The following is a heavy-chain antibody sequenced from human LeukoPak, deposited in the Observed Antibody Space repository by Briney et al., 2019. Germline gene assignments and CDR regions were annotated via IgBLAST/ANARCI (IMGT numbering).Heavy chain of an antibody. J-gene: IGHJ6*03. CDR3: ARADIVATIDYYYYYMDV. D-gene: IGHD5-12*01. CDR2: INHSGST. Sequence: SETLSLTCAVYGGSFSGYYWSWIRQPPGKGLEWIGEINHSGSTNYNPSLKSRVTISVDTSKNQFPLKLSSVTAADTAVYYCARADIVATIDYYYYYMDVWGKGTTVTVSS. CDR1: GGSFSGYY. V-gene: IGHV4-34*01.